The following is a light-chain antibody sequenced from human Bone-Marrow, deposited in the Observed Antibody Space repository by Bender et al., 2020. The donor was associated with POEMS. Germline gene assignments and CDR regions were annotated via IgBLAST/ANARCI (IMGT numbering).Light chain of an antibody. Sequence: QSALTQPASVSGSPGQSITISCTGSSTDIGAYNYVSWYQQHPGKAPKIIIYDVSKRPSGVPDRFSGYKSGNTASLTISGLQAEDEADYYCCSYAGTYTYVFGTGTKVTVL. CDR1: STDIGAYNY. J-gene: IGLJ1*01. CDR3: CSYAGTYTYV. V-gene: IGLV2-11*01. CDR2: DVS.